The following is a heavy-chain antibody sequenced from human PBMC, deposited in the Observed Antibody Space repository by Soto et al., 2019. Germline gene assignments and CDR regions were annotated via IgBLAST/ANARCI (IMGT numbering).Heavy chain of an antibody. Sequence: QVQLVESGGGLVKPGGSLRLSCAASGFTFSDYYMSWIRQAPGKGLEWVSYISSRSSTIFYADSVKGRFTISRDNVKNLLDLQINSLRAEDPAVYYCASGTYGAFFVYWGQGILVTVSS. J-gene: IGHJ4*02. CDR1: GFTFSDYY. CDR2: ISSRSSTI. V-gene: IGHV3-11*01. D-gene: IGHD2-8*01. CDR3: ASGTYGAFFVY.